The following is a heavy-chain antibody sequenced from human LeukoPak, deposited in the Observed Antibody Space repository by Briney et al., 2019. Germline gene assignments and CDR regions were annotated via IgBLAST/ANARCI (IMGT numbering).Heavy chain of an antibody. D-gene: IGHD4-17*01. CDR3: ARHDKYGGYDY. CDR1: GGSFSGYY. CDR2: INHSGST. V-gene: IGHV4-34*01. J-gene: IGHJ4*02. Sequence: SETLSLTCAVYGGSFSGYYWSWIRQPPGKGLEWIGEINHSGSTNYNPSLKSRVTISVDTSMNQFSLKLSSVTAADTAVYYCARHDKYGGYDYWGQGTLVTVSS.